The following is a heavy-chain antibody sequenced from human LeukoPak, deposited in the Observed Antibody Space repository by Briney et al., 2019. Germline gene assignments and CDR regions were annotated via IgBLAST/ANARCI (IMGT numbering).Heavy chain of an antibody. CDR2: ISSSSSYI. CDR1: GFTFSTYA. Sequence: GGSLRLSCAASGFTFSTYAMHWVRQAPGKGLEWVSSISSSSSYIYYADSVKGRFTISRGNAKNSLYLQMNSLRAEDTAVYYCARGVVDYWGQGTLVTVSS. V-gene: IGHV3-21*01. D-gene: IGHD3-3*01. J-gene: IGHJ4*02. CDR3: ARGVVDY.